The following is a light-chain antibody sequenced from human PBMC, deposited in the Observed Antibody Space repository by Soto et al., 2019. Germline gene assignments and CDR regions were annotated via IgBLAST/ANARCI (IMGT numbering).Light chain of an antibody. CDR3: QSYDSSLSGLV. J-gene: IGLJ2*01. V-gene: IGLV1-44*01. CDR1: SSNIGSNT. CDR2: GQN. Sequence: QSVLTQPPSASGTPGQRVTISCSGSSSNIGSNTVNWYQQLPGTAPKLLIYGQNQRPSGVPDRFSGSKSGTSASLAISGLQSEDEADYYCQSYDSSLSGLVFGGGTKVTVL.